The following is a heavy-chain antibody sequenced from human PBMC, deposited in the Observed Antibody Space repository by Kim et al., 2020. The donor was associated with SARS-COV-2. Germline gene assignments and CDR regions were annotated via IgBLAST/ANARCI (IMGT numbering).Heavy chain of an antibody. CDR2: IWYDGSNK. J-gene: IGHJ5*02. V-gene: IGHV3-33*06. CDR3: AKDLNGYSSCS. CDR1: GFTFSSYA. D-gene: IGHD6-19*01. Sequence: GGSLRLSCAASGFTFSSYAMHWVRQAPGKGLEWVAVIWYDGSNKYYADSVKGRFTISRDNSKNTLYLQMNSLRAEDTAVYYCAKDLNGYSSCSWGQGTLVTVSS.